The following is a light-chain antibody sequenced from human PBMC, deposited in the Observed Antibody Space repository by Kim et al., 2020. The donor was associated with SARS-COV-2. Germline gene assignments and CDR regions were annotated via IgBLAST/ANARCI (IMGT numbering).Light chain of an antibody. V-gene: IGLV2-23*02. Sequence: QSALTQPASVSGSPGQSITISCTGTSSDVGSYNLVSWYQQHPGKAPKLMIYEVSKRPSGVSNRFSGSKSGNTASLTISGLQAEDEADYYCCSYAGSSTGVFGGGTQVTVL. J-gene: IGLJ3*02. CDR1: SSDVGSYNL. CDR2: EVS. CDR3: CSYAGSSTGV.